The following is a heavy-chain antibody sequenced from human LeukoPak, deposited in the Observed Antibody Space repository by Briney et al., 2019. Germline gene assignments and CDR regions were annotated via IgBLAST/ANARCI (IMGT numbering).Heavy chain of an antibody. CDR2: INHSGST. V-gene: IGHV4-38-2*02. J-gene: IGHJ6*03. CDR1: GYSISSGYY. CDR3: ARGNEYYYYYYMDV. Sequence: SETLSLTCTVSGYSISSGYYWAWIRQPPGKGLEWIGEINHSGSTNYNPSLKSRVTISVDTSKNQFSLKLSSVTAADTAVYYCARGNEYYYYYYMDVWGKGTTVTVSS.